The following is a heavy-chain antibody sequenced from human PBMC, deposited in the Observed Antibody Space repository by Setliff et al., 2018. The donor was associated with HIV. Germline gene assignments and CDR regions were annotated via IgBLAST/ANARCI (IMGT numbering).Heavy chain of an antibody. Sequence: GGSLRLSCAASGFTFSGSAMHWVRQASGKGLEWVGRIRSKANSYATEYAASVKGRFTISRDDSKNTAYLQMNSLKTEDTAVYYCSSSYFDTSGWGSAYWGQGTLVTAPQ. V-gene: IGHV3-73*01. CDR3: SSSYFDTSGWGSAY. CDR2: IRSKANSYAT. J-gene: IGHJ4*02. D-gene: IGHD3-22*01. CDR1: GFTFSGSA.